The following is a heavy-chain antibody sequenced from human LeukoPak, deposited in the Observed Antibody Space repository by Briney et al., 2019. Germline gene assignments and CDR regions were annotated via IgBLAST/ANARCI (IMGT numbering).Heavy chain of an antibody. D-gene: IGHD1-7*01. CDR2: ISSSGTTI. CDR3: ARGGITGTLDH. Sequence: PGGSLRLSCAASGFTFSNYEMNWVRQAPGKGLEWVSYISSSGTTIYYAHSAKGRFTISRDNAKKSLYLQMNSLRAEDTAVYYCARGGITGTLDHWGQGTLVTVSS. CDR1: GFTFSNYE. J-gene: IGHJ4*02. V-gene: IGHV3-48*03.